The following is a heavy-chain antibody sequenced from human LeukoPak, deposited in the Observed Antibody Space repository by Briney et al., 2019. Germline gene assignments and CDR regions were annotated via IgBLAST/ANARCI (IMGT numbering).Heavy chain of an antibody. CDR3: GRDDWGPADY. J-gene: IGHJ4*02. CDR1: GFTFSSYA. CDR2: ISTSGLTI. V-gene: IGHV3-48*03. Sequence: GGSLRLSCAASGFTFSSYAMNWVRQTPRKGLEWVSYISTSGLTIYYADSVKGRFTISRDNAKNSLSLQMNSLRAEDTAIYYCGRDDWGPADYWGQGTLVTVSS. D-gene: IGHD3-9*01.